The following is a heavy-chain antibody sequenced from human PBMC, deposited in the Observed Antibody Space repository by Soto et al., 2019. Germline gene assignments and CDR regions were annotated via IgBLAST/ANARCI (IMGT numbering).Heavy chain of an antibody. D-gene: IGHD5-18*01. CDR3: ARRKDKALYYFDY. CDR2: IYPGDSDT. V-gene: IGHV5-51*01. Sequence: GESLKISCKGSGYSFTSYWIGWVRQMPGKGLEWMGIIYPGDSDTRYSPSFQGQVTISADKSFSTAYLQWSSLKASDTAMYYCARRKDKALYYFDYWGQGTLVTVSS. CDR1: GYSFTSYW. J-gene: IGHJ4*02.